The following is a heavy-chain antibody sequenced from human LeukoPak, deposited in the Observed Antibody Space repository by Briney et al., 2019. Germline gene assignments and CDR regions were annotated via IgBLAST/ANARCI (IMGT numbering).Heavy chain of an antibody. D-gene: IGHD1-1*01. V-gene: IGHV3-30*18. J-gene: IGHJ4*02. CDR1: GFTFSTYG. Sequence: GGSLRLSCAASGFTFSTYGMHWVRQAPGEGLEWVALISFDGSDEYYADSVKGQFTISRDNSKNTLYLEMNSLRAEDTAVYYCAKDLFAGNDEFPFSGFDCWGQGTLVTVSS. CDR2: ISFDGSDE. CDR3: AKDLFAGNDEFPFSGFDC.